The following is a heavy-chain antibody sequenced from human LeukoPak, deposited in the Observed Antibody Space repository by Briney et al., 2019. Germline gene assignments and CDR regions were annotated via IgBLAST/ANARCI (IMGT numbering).Heavy chain of an antibody. Sequence: GSLRLSCAASGFTFSSYAMSWVRQAPGKGLEWVSAISGSGGSTYYADSVKGRFTISRDNSKNTLYLQMNSLRAEDTAVYYCAKDLGNYYDSSGYTAGSFDYWGQGTLVTVSS. D-gene: IGHD3-22*01. CDR3: AKDLGNYYDSSGYTAGSFDY. V-gene: IGHV3-23*01. CDR2: ISGSGGST. CDR1: GFTFSSYA. J-gene: IGHJ4*02.